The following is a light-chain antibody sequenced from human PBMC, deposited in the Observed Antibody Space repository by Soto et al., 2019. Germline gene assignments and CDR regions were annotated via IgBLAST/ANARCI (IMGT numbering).Light chain of an antibody. Sequence: DVQMTQSPSSLSASVGDRVTLTCRASQAITQSLHWYQQKPGKAPKLLIFDAINLKRGVPTRFSGSGSATDFTLTISSLQPEDIATYYCQQYYILPITFGQGTRLEIK. V-gene: IGKV1-33*01. CDR3: QQYYILPIT. CDR1: QAITQS. J-gene: IGKJ5*01. CDR2: DAI.